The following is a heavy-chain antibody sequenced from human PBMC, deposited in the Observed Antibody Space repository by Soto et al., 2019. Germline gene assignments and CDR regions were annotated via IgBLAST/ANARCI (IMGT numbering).Heavy chain of an antibody. D-gene: IGHD3-3*01. Sequence: QMHLQESGPGVVKPSETLSLTCTVSGGSITAYCWSWIRQPPGQGLEWIGYIRYSGASNYNPSLRSRVTMSVDTSKSQFSLRLTSVTDADTAVNFCARVPQITVFGVVTALDNWGQGILVTVSS. V-gene: IGHV4-59*01. CDR3: ARVPQITVFGVVTALDN. J-gene: IGHJ4*02. CDR1: GGSITAYC. CDR2: IRYSGAS.